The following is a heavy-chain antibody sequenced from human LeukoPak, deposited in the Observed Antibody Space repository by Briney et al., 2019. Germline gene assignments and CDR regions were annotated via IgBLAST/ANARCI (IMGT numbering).Heavy chain of an antibody. D-gene: IGHD1-26*01. CDR3: ASPWLGATEFHY. V-gene: IGHV1-2*06. CDR2: INPNSGGT. Sequence: ASVKVSCKASGYTFTGYYMHWVRQAPGQGLEWMGRINPNSGGTNYAQKFQGRVTMTRDTSISTAYMELSRLRSEDTAVYYCASPWLGATEFHYWGQGTLVTVSS. CDR1: GYTFTGYY. J-gene: IGHJ4*02.